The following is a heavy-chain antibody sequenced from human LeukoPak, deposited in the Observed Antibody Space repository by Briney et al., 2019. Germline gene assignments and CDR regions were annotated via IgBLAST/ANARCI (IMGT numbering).Heavy chain of an antibody. J-gene: IGHJ4*02. D-gene: IGHD3-22*01. Sequence: PSETLSLTCTVSGGSISSGSYYWSWIRQPAGKGLEWIGRIYTSGSTNYNPSLKNRVTISVDTSKNQFSLKVSSVTAADTAVYYCARERWYYDDSSGYYDYWGQGTLVTVSS. CDR3: ARERWYYDDSSGYYDY. V-gene: IGHV4-61*02. CDR1: GGSISSGSYY. CDR2: IYTSGST.